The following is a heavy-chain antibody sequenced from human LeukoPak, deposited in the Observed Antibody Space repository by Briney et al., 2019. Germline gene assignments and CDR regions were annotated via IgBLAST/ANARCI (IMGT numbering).Heavy chain of an antibody. Sequence: SVKVSCKASGGTFSSYAISWVRQAPGQGLEWMGGIIPIFGTANYAQKFQGRVTITTDESTSTAYMELSSLRSEDTAVYYCARGGNGDSVFDYWGQGTLVTVSS. D-gene: IGHD4-17*01. V-gene: IGHV1-69*05. J-gene: IGHJ4*02. CDR1: GGTFSSYA. CDR3: ARGGNGDSVFDY. CDR2: IIPIFGTA.